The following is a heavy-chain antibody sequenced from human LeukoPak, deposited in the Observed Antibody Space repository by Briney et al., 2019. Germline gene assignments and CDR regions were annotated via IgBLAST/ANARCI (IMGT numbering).Heavy chain of an antibody. CDR1: GFRVSDYY. CDR2: IRDSGEA. V-gene: IGHV3-66*03. D-gene: IGHD3/OR15-3a*01. Sequence: GGSLRLSCAVSGFRVSDYYMSWVRQAPGKGLEWDGLIRDSGEAFYADFARGRFAISRDESENTLYLQMNSLRVEDTAVYFCARDRAANQDWVEFDPWGQGTLVIVSS. J-gene: IGHJ5*02. CDR3: ARDRAANQDWVEFDP.